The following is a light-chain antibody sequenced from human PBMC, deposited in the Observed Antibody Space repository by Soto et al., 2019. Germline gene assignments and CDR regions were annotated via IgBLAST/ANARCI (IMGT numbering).Light chain of an antibody. CDR3: QQYNGYPWT. Sequence: DIQMTQSPSTLSASVGDRVTITCRASQTINNWLAWYQQKPGKAPKLLISEASNLESGVPSRFGGSGSGKEFTLTISSLQPDDFATYYCQQYNGYPWTFGQGTKVEIK. V-gene: IGKV1-5*01. J-gene: IGKJ1*01. CDR1: QTINNW. CDR2: EAS.